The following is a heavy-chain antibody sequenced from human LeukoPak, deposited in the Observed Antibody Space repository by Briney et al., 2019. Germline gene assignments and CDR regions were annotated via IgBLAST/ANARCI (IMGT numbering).Heavy chain of an antibody. D-gene: IGHD3-10*01. CDR2: IYASGST. CDR3: ARNIISPYGLVLPNFAY. J-gene: IGHJ4*02. Sequence: SETLSLTCTVSGGSVSSGSYYWSWIRQPAGKGLDWIGRIYASGSTNYNPSLKSRVTISVDTSKNQFSLKLSSVTAADTAVYYCARNIISPYGLVLPNFAYWGQRTLVTVSS. CDR1: GGSVSSGSYY. V-gene: IGHV4-61*02.